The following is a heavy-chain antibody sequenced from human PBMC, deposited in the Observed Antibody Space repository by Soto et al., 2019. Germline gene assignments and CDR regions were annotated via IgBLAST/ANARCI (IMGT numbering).Heavy chain of an antibody. D-gene: IGHD2-8*01. J-gene: IGHJ4*02. CDR2: IRSKAYGGTT. Sequence: SLRPSCTASAFIFGYYAMSRVRQAQGKGLEWVGFIRSKAYGGTTEYAASVKGRFTISRDDYKSIAYMQMNSLTTEDTAVYYCTAGKLYPSLDFDYWGQGT. CDR1: AFIFGYYA. CDR3: TAGKLYPSLDFDY. V-gene: IGHV3-49*04.